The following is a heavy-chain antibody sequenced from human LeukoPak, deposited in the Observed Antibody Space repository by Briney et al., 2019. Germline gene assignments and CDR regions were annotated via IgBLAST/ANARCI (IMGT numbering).Heavy chain of an antibody. CDR1: GGSFSGYY. Sequence: SETLSLTCAVYGGSFSGYYWSWIRQPPGKGLEWIGEINHSGSTSYNPSLKSRVTISVDTSKNQFSLKLSSVTAADTAVYYCASGGWTYYYGMDVWGQGTTVTVSS. J-gene: IGHJ6*02. CDR2: INHSGST. D-gene: IGHD3/OR15-3a*01. CDR3: ASGGWTYYYGMDV. V-gene: IGHV4-34*01.